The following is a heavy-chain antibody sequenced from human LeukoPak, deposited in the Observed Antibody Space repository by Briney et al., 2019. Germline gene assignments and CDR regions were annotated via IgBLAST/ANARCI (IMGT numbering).Heavy chain of an antibody. CDR2: ASTDGGIE. V-gene: IGHV3-30*07. J-gene: IGHJ4*02. D-gene: IGHD2-2*01. CDR1: GFPFSSYD. Sequence: GGSLRLSCAASGFPFSSYDFHWVRQAPGKGLEWVAVASTDGGIEIYVDSVRGRFTISRDNAKNSLYLQMNSLRAEDTAVYYCARVYCSSTSCYGGSDYWGQGTLVTVSS. CDR3: ARVYCSSTSCYGGSDY.